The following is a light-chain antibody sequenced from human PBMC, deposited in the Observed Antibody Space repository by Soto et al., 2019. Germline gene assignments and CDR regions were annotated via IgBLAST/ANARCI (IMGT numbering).Light chain of an antibody. J-gene: IGKJ4*02. CDR1: QGIRND. V-gene: IGKV1-17*01. Sequence: DIQMTQSPSSLSASEGDRVIITCRASQGIRNDLGWYQQKPGKAPKRLIYAASSLESGVPLRFSGRGSGTEFTLIISSLQPEDYATYYCLQQNSHPLTFGGGTKVEIK. CDR2: AAS. CDR3: LQQNSHPLT.